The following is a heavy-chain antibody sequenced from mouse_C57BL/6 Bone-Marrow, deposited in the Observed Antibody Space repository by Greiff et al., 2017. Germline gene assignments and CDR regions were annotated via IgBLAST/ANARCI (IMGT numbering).Heavy chain of an antibody. V-gene: IGHV1-22*01. Sequence: VQLQQSGPELVRPGASVTMSCKASGYTFTDYNMHWVKQSPGKSLEWIGYINPNTGGTRYNQKFKGKATLTVNKSSSTAYMELRSLTSEDSAVYYCASSTTESPYYAMDYWGQGTLVTVSA. CDR2: INPNTGGT. D-gene: IGHD1-1*01. CDR1: GYTFTDYN. J-gene: IGHJ3*01. CDR3: ASSTTESPYYAMDY.